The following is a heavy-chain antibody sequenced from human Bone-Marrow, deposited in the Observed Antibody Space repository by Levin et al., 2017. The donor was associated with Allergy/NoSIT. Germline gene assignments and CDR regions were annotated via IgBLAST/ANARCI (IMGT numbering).Heavy chain of an antibody. J-gene: IGHJ6*03. Sequence: SQTLSLPCAVYGGSFRGYYWSWIRQPPGKGLEWIGEINHSGSTNYNPSLKSRVTISVDTSKNQFSLKLSSVTAADTAVYYCARGSKDIVVVVAAPGNYYYYYYMDGWGKGTTVTVSS. V-gene: IGHV4-34*01. CDR1: GGSFRGYY. D-gene: IGHD2-15*01. CDR2: INHSGST. CDR3: ARGSKDIVVVVAAPGNYYYYYYMDG.